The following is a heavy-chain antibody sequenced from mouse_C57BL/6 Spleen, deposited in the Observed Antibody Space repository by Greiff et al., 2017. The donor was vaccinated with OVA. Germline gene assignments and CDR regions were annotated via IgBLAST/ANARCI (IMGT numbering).Heavy chain of an antibody. Sequence: QVQLQQSGAELVRPGTSVKVSCKASGYAFTNYLIEWVKQRPGQGLEWIGVINPGSGGTNYNEKFKGKATLTADKSSSTAYMQLSSLTSEDSAVDFCARSGSYYAMDYWGQGTSVTVSS. CDR1: GYAFTNYL. CDR3: ARSGSYYAMDY. D-gene: IGHD2-2*01. V-gene: IGHV1-54*01. CDR2: INPGSGGT. J-gene: IGHJ4*01.